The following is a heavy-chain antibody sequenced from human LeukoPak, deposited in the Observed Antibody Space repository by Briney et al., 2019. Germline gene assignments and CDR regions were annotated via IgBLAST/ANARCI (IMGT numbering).Heavy chain of an antibody. J-gene: IGHJ4*02. CDR2: ISSRTNSI. CDR1: GFTFSSYS. D-gene: IGHD4-17*01. CDR3: AKDEAVTTAIDY. V-gene: IGHV3-21*04. Sequence: GGSLRLSCAASGFTFSSYSMNWVRQAPGKGLEWVSSISSRTNSIYHADSVKGRFTISRDNAKNSLYLQMNSLRAEDTAVYYCAKDEAVTTAIDYWGQGTLVTVSS.